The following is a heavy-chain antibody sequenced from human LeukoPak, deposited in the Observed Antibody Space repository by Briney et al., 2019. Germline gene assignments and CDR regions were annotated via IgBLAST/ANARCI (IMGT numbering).Heavy chain of an antibody. J-gene: IGHJ5*02. V-gene: IGHV4-59*12. CDR1: GGSISSYY. CDR3: ARGLHNYYDSSGYSGWFDP. CDR2: IYYSGST. D-gene: IGHD3-22*01. Sequence: SETLSLTCTVSGGSISSYYWSWIRQPPGKGLEWIGYIYYSGSTNYNPSLKSRVTISVDTSKNQFSLKLSSVTAADTAVYYCARGLHNYYDSSGYSGWFDPWGQGTLVTVSS.